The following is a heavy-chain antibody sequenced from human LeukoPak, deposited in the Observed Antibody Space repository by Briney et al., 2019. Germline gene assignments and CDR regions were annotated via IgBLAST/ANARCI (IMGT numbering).Heavy chain of an antibody. CDR1: GFTFDDYG. CDR2: INWNGGST. V-gene: IGHV3-20*04. D-gene: IGHD3-22*01. Sequence: PGGSLRLSCAASGFTFDDYGMSWVRQAPGKGLEWVSGINWNGGSTGYADSVKGRFTISRDNAKNSLYLQMNSLRAEDTALYYCARDYYNSGYSDAFDIWGQGTMVTVSS. J-gene: IGHJ3*02. CDR3: ARDYYNSGYSDAFDI.